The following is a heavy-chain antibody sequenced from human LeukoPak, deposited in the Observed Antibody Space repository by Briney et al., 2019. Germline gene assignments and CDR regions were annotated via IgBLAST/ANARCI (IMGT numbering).Heavy chain of an antibody. V-gene: IGHV4-59*08. CDR3: ARQKGVAGREAVDY. Sequence: SETLSLTCTVSGGSISNYYWSWIRQPPGKGLEWSGDIYYNGSTIYNPSLESRLTISLDTSKNQFSLKLSSVTAADTAVYYCARQKGVAGREAVDYWGQGTLVTVSS. CDR2: IYYNGST. J-gene: IGHJ4*02. D-gene: IGHD6-19*01. CDR1: GGSISNYY.